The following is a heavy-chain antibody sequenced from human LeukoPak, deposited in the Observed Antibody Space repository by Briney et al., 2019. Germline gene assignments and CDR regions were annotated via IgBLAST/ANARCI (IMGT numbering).Heavy chain of an antibody. V-gene: IGHV4-59*01. CDR1: GGSISSYY. Sequence: SETLSLTCTVSGGSISSYYWSWIRQPPGKGLEWIGYIYYSGSTNYNPSLKSRVTISIDTSKNQFSLKLSSVTAADRAVYYCARAGGGGKLGDFDYWGQGTLVTVSS. J-gene: IGHJ4*02. CDR2: IYYSGST. CDR3: ARAGGGGKLGDFDY. D-gene: IGHD4-23*01.